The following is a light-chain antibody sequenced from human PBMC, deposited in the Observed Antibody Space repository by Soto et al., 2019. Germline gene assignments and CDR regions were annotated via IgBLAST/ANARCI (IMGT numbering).Light chain of an antibody. V-gene: IGKV1-39*01. CDR1: HNIRDY. Sequence: IQMTQSPSSVAASVRDSVSITCRASHNIRDYLNLYQQKPGRGPKTLIYAASSLQSEVPARFSGGGSGTDFSLTVGSLQPEDFATYYCQHSYTVPLTFGGGTKVDI. CDR3: QHSYTVPLT. CDR2: AAS. J-gene: IGKJ4*01.